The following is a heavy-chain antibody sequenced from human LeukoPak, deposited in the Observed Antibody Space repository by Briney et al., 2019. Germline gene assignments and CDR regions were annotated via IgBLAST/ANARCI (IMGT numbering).Heavy chain of an antibody. J-gene: IGHJ4*02. CDR3: ARDPARGYYYDSSGYFDY. CDR1: GYTFTGYY. CDR2: ISYDGSNK. D-gene: IGHD3-22*01. V-gene: IGHV3-30*04. Sequence: SCKASGYTFTGYYMHWVRQAPGKGLEWVAVISYDGSNKYYADSVKGRFTISRDNSKNTLYLQMNSLRAEDTAVYYCARDPARGYYYDSSGYFDYWGQGTLVTVSS.